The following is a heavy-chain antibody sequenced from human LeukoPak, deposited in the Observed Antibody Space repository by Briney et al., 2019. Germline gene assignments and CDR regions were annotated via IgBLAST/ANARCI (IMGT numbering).Heavy chain of an antibody. CDR2: IRSKANSYAT. V-gene: IGHV3-73*01. CDR1: GFTFSGSA. Sequence: PGGSLKLSCAASGFTFSGSAMHRVRQASGKGLEWVGRIRSKANSYATAYAASVKGRFTISRDDSKNTAYLQMNSLKTEDTAVYYCTRDQTPYYWGQGTLVTVSS. CDR3: TRDQTPYY. J-gene: IGHJ4*02.